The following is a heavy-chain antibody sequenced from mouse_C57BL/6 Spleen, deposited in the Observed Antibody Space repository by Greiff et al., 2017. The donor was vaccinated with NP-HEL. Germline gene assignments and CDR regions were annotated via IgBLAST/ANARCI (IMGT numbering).Heavy chain of an antibody. CDR2: IDPSDSET. V-gene: IGHV1-52*01. CDR1: GYTFTSYW. CDR3: AREGYGSSFFDY. Sequence: QVQLQQPGAELVRPGSSVKLSCKASGYTFTSYWMHWVKQRPIQGLEWIGNIDPSDSETHYNQKFKDKATLTVDKSSSTAYMQLSSLTSEYSAVYYCAREGYGSSFFDYWGQGTTLTVSS. D-gene: IGHD1-1*01. J-gene: IGHJ2*01.